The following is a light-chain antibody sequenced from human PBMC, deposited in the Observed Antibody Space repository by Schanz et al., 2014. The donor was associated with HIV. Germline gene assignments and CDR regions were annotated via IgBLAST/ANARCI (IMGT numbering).Light chain of an antibody. CDR2: NTN. J-gene: IGLJ3*02. V-gene: IGLV7-46*01. CDR1: TGAVTSGHY. CDR3: LLSYSGARV. Sequence: QAVVTQEPSVTVSPGGTVTLTCGASTGAVTSGHYPYWFQQKPGQAPRTLIFNTNKKHSWTPARFSGSLFGGKAALTLSGAQPEDEAEYYCLLSYSGARVFGGGTKLTVL.